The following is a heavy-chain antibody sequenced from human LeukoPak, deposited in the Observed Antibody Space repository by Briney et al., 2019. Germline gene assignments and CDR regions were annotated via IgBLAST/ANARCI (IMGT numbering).Heavy chain of an antibody. CDR2: IYPGDSDT. V-gene: IGHV5-51*01. J-gene: IGHJ6*03. CDR3: TRHSGGSNYYYYYYMDV. D-gene: IGHD6-13*01. Sequence: GESLKISCKGSGYSFSEQWIGWVCQKPGKGLEWMGIIYPGDSDTRYSPSFQGQVTISADKSISTAYLQWSSLKASDTAMYYCTRHSGGSNYYYYYYMDVWGKGTTVTVSS. CDR1: GYSFSEQW.